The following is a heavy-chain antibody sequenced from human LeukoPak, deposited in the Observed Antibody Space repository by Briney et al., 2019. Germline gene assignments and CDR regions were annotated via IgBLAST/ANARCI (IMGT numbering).Heavy chain of an antibody. CDR3: ARNTYYYGSGPIDY. CDR1: GGTFTSYG. V-gene: IGHV1-18*01. J-gene: IGHJ4*02. D-gene: IGHD3-10*01. Sequence: RASVKVSCKASGGTFTSYGISWVRQAPGQGLEWMGWISAYNGNTNYAQKLQGRVTMTTDTSTSTAYMELRSLRSDDTAVYYCARNTYYYGSGPIDYWGQGTLVTVSS. CDR2: ISAYNGNT.